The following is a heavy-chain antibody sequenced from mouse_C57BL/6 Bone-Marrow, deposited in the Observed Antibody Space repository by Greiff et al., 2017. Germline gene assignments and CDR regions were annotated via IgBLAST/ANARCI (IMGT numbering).Heavy chain of an antibody. V-gene: IGHV5-4*01. Sequence: EVKLVESGGGLVKPGGSLKLSCAASGFTFSSYAMSWVRQTPEKRLEWVETISDGGSYTYYPDNVKGRFTSARDNAKNNLYLQMSHLKSEDTAMYYCAREVTYYVWGTGTTVTVSS. D-gene: IGHD2-12*01. CDR1: GFTFSSYA. J-gene: IGHJ1*03. CDR3: AREVTYYV. CDR2: ISDGGSYT.